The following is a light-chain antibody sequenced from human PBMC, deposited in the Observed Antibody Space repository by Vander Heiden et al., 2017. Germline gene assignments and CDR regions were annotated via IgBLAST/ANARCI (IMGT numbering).Light chain of an antibody. J-gene: IGLJ2*01. V-gene: IGLV3-19*01. CDR2: GKN. Sequence: SSELTQDPAVSVALGQTVRITCQGDSLRSNYASWYQQKPGPAPVLVIYGKNSRPSGIPDQFSGSSSGTTASLNIAGDQAEDEADYYCNSRDSSSNQVVFGGGTKLTVL. CDR3: NSRDSSSNQVV. CDR1: SLRSNY.